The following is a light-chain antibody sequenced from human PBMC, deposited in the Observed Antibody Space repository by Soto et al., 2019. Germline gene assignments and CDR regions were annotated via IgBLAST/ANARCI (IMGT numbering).Light chain of an antibody. V-gene: IGKV2-28*01. CDR1: QSLLHSNGYTY. CDR3: MQALQPPPT. CDR2: WGS. Sequence: LMTQAPLSLDVTPGEPASISCRSSQSLLHSNGYTYLDWYLQKPGQSPQLLIYWGSHRASGVPDRFSGSGSGTDFILKISRVEAGDVGVYYCMQALQPPPTFGPGTRVDI. J-gene: IGKJ3*01.